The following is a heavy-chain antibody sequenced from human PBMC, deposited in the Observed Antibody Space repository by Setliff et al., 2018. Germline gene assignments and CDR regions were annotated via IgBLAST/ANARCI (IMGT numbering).Heavy chain of an antibody. CDR3: ARDGGWRYYDFWSGYYTGYYYYMDV. CDR1: GGSIRSHY. CDR2: IYYSGST. J-gene: IGHJ6*03. D-gene: IGHD3-3*01. Sequence: SETLSLTCTVSGGSIRSHYCSWIRQPPGKRLERIGYIYYSGSTNYNPPLKSRVTISVDTSRNQFSLKLNSVTAADTAVYYCARDGGWRYYDFWSGYYTGYYYYMDVWGKGTTVTVSS. V-gene: IGHV4-59*11.